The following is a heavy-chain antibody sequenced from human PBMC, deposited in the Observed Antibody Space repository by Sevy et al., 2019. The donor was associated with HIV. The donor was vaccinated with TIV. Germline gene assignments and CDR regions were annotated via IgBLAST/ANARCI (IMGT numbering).Heavy chain of an antibody. CDR1: GFTFTDYW. CDR2: IKQDESEK. J-gene: IGHJ4*02. Sequence: GGSLRLSCAASGFTFTDYWMSWVRQTPGKGLEWVATIKQDESEKYYVDSVKGRFAISRDNDKNSVSLQMNGLRVEDAALYYCTREVGGFNWRPDYFDSWGQGTLVTVSS. V-gene: IGHV3-7*01. D-gene: IGHD3-3*01. CDR3: TREVGGFNWRPDYFDS.